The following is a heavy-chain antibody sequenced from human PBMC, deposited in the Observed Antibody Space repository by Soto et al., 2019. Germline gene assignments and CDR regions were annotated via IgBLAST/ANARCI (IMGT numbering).Heavy chain of an antibody. CDR3: ARDNLFRLNWFDP. CDR2: INPNSGGT. CDR1: GYTFTGYY. D-gene: IGHD3-10*02. J-gene: IGHJ5*02. V-gene: IGHV1-2*02. Sequence: ASVKVSCKASGYTFTGYYMHWVRQAPGQGLEWMGWINPNSGGTNYAQKFQGRVTMTGDTSISTAYMELSRLRSDDTAVYYCARDNLFRLNWFDPWGQGTLVTVSS.